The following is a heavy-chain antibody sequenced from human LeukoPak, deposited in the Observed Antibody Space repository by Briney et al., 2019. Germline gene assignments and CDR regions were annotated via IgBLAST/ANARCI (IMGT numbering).Heavy chain of an antibody. CDR3: ARGSGYSSGWLAVYYYYYMDV. D-gene: IGHD6-19*01. V-gene: IGHV1-46*01. J-gene: IGHJ6*03. Sequence: ASVKLSCEASGYTLTIYYMHWVPDAPAQGLEWMGVINLSGGSTSSAQKSQGRGTMTRDTSTSTVYMELSSLRSEATALYYCARGSGYSSGWLAVYYYYYMDVWGKGTTVTVSS. CDR1: GYTLTIYY. CDR2: INLSGGST.